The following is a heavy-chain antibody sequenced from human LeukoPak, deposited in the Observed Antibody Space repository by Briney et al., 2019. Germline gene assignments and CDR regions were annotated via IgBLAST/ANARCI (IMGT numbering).Heavy chain of an antibody. V-gene: IGHV3-48*01. CDR3: ARAKRNGFDI. J-gene: IGHJ3*02. Sequence: PGGSLRLSCVGSGITFSDYGTTWVRQAPGKGQEWVSYIRSSSSTIYYADSVKGRFTISRDNAKNSLYLQMNSLRAEDTAVYYCARAKRNGFDIWGQGTMVTVSS. CDR1: GITFSDYG. CDR2: IRSSSSTI.